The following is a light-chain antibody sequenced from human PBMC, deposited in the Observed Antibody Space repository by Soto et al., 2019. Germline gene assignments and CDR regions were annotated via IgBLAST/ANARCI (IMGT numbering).Light chain of an antibody. CDR1: SSNIGSNY. V-gene: IGLV1-47*01. Sequence: QSVLTQPPSASGTPGQRVTISRSGSSSNIGSNYVFWYQHLPGTAPKLLIYRNHQRPSGVPDRFPGSQSGHSASLANSGLRSEDETDYYCAAWDDGLSGVVFGGGTQLTVL. CDR2: RNH. J-gene: IGLJ2*01. CDR3: AAWDDGLSGVV.